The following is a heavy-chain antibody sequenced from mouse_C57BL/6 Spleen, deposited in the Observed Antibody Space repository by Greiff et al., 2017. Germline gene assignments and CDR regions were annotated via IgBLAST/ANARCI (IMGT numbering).Heavy chain of an antibody. Sequence: DVKLQESGAELVRPGASVKLSCTASGFNIKDDYMHWVKQRPEQGLEWIGWIDPENGDTEYASKFQCKATITADTSSNTAYLQLSSLTTEDTAVYYCTTGSSSYVWYFGVWGTGTTVTVSS. CDR2: IDPENGDT. V-gene: IGHV14-4*01. CDR1: GFNIKDDY. J-gene: IGHJ1*03. CDR3: TTGSSSYVWYFGV. D-gene: IGHD1-1*01.